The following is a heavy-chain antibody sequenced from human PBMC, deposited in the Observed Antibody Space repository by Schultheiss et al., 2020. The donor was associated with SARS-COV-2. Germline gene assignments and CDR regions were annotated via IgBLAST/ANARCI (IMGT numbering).Heavy chain of an antibody. V-gene: IGHV1-69*13. CDR1: GYTFTSYG. CDR3: ARERYDSVAATTNYYYGMDV. CDR2: IIPIFGTA. D-gene: IGHD2-15*01. J-gene: IGHJ6*02. Sequence: SVKVSCKASGYTFTSYGISWVRQAPGQGLEWMGGIIPIFGTANYAQKFQGRVTITADESTSTAYMELSSLRSEDTAVYYCARERYDSVAATTNYYYGMDVWGQGTTVTVSS.